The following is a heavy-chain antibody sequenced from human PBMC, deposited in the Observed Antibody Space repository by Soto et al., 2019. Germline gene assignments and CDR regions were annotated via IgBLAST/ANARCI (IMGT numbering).Heavy chain of an antibody. V-gene: IGHV4-38-2*01. Sequence: SETLSLICAVSGYSISGGYYWGWIRQPPGKGLEWIGSIYHSGSTYYNPSLKSRVTISVDTSKNQFSLKMSSVTAADTAVYYCARVTGGGYFEPWGQGTLVTVSS. CDR1: GYSISGGYY. J-gene: IGHJ5*02. D-gene: IGHD7-27*01. CDR2: IYHSGST. CDR3: ARVTGGGYFEP.